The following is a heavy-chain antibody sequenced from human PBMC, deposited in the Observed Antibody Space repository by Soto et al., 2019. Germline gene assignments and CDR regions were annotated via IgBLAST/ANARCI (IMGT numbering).Heavy chain of an antibody. D-gene: IGHD6-13*01. CDR1: GFTFSDYT. V-gene: IGHV3-30-3*01. J-gene: IGHJ4*02. Sequence: GGSLRLSCAVSGFTFSDYTIHWVRQAPGKGLEWMAVISYDGSNNDYADSVKGRFTISRDNSKNTVFLRMNSLRTDDTAVYYCARDSAAVGNFDSWGQGTLVTVSS. CDR3: ARDSAAVGNFDS. CDR2: ISYDGSNN.